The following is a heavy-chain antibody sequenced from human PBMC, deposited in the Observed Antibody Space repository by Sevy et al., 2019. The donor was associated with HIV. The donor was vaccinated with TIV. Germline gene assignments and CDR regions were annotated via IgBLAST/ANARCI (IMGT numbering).Heavy chain of an antibody. V-gene: IGHV4-39*02. CDR1: GGSISSEDYY. Sequence: SETLSLTCTVSGGSISSEDYYWGWIRQPPGKGLDWIGSIYYSGSTYYNTSLKSRVTISVDTSKNQFSLKLRSVTAADTAMYYCAREGPRIAQFDSWGLGTLVTVSS. J-gene: IGHJ4*02. D-gene: IGHD6-13*01. CDR3: AREGPRIAQFDS. CDR2: IYYSGST.